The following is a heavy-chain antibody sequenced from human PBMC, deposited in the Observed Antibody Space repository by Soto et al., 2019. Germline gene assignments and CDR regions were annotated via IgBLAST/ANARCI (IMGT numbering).Heavy chain of an antibody. D-gene: IGHD6-13*01. J-gene: IGHJ4*02. CDR2: IWYDGSNK. CDR1: GFTFSSYG. V-gene: IGHV3-33*01. CDR3: ARDDRRYSSSWSPY. Sequence: GGSLRLSCAASGFTFSSYGMHWVRQAPGKGLEWVAVIWYDGSNKYYADSVKGRFTISRDNSKNTLYLQMNSLRAEDTAVYYCARDDRRYSSSWSPYWGQGTLVTVSS.